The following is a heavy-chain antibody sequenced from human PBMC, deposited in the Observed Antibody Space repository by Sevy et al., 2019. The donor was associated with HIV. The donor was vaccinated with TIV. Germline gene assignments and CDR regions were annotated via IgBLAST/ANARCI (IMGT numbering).Heavy chain of an antibody. CDR2: IYYSGST. Sequence: SETLSLTCTVSGGSISSYCWSWIRQPPGKGLEWIGYIYYSGSTNYNPSLKSRVTISVDTSKNQFSLKQSSVTAADTAVYYCARTNYDILTGQYNWFDPWGQGTLVTVSS. CDR3: ARTNYDILTGQYNWFDP. D-gene: IGHD3-9*01. V-gene: IGHV4-59*01. J-gene: IGHJ5*02. CDR1: GGSISSYC.